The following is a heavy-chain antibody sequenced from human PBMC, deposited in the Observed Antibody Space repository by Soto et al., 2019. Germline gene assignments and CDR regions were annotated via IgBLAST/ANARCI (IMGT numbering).Heavy chain of an antibody. V-gene: IGHV1-18*01. CDR3: ARDLDGSGSYFTDY. CDR2: ISVYNGNT. Sequence: QVQLVQSGAEVKNPGTSVKVSCKTSGYTFTSAGITWVRQAPGQGLEWRGWISVYNGNTKYAQKVQGRVTLTTDPSTSTAYIELRSLTSDETAVYYRARDLDGSGSYFTDYWGQGTLVTV. J-gene: IGHJ4*02. D-gene: IGHD3-10*01. CDR1: GYTFTSAG.